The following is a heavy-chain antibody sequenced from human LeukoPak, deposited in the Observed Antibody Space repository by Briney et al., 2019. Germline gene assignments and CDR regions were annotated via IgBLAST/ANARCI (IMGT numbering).Heavy chain of an antibody. CDR2: INHSGST. V-gene: IGHV4-34*01. Sequence: SETLSLTCAVYGGSFSGYYWSWIRQPPGKGLEWIGEINHSGSTNYNPSLKSRVTISVDTSKKKFSLKLSSVTAADTAVYYCARAAPLGYCSSTSCYGVDYWGQGTLVTVSS. D-gene: IGHD2-2*01. CDR1: GGSFSGYY. J-gene: IGHJ4*02. CDR3: ARAAPLGYCSSTSCYGVDY.